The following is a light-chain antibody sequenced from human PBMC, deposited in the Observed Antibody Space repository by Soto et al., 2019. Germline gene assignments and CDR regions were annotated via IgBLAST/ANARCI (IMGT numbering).Light chain of an antibody. J-gene: IGKJ1*01. V-gene: IGKV1-39*01. Sequence: DIQMTQSPSSLSASVGDRVTITCRATQSIITYLNWYQQKPGKAPKLLIFAASTLQSGVPSRFSGSGSGTDFPLTISSLQPEDVATYYCQQTYRIPRTFGQGTKVEIK. CDR2: AAS. CDR1: QSIITY. CDR3: QQTYRIPRT.